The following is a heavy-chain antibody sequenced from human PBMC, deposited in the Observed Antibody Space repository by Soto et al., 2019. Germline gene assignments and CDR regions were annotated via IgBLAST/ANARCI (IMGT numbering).Heavy chain of an antibody. CDR3: ARQVVEMATIYFDY. V-gene: IGHV4-39*01. CDR2: IYYSGST. D-gene: IGHD5-12*01. Sequence: QLQLQESGPGLVKPSETLSLTCTVSGGSISSSSYYWGWIRQPPGKGLEWIGSIYYSGSTYYNPSLKSRVTISVDTSKNQFSLKLSSVTAADTAVYYCARQVVEMATIYFDYWGQGTLVTVSS. J-gene: IGHJ4*02. CDR1: GGSISSSSYY.